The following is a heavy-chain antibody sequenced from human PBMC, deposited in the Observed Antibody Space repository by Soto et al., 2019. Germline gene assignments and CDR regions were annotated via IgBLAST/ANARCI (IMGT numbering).Heavy chain of an antibody. CDR2: MNPNSGNT. Sequence: QVQLVQSGAEVKKPGASVKVSCKASGYTFTSYDINWVRQATGQGLEWMGWMNPNSGNTGYAQKFQGRGTMTRNTSTSTAYMELSSLRSEDTAVYYCARRGYSSSWYYYYSYGMDVWGQGTTVTVSS. V-gene: IGHV1-8*01. CDR1: GYTFTSYD. CDR3: ARRGYSSSWYYYYSYGMDV. D-gene: IGHD6-13*01. J-gene: IGHJ6*02.